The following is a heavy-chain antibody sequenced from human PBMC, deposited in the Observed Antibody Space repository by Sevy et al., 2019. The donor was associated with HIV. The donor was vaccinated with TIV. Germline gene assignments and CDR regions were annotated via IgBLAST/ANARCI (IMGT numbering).Heavy chain of an antibody. V-gene: IGHV4-34*01. CDR2: INHSGNT. J-gene: IGHJ3*01. CDR3: ARLYSPSLYENEDV. Sequence: SETLSLTCAVYGGSFTDYFWTWIRQPPGKGLEWIGDINHSGNTNYCPSLKSRVTISVDTTNNQFSLRLSSLTAADTALYYCARLYSPSLYENEDVWGQGTMVTVSS. CDR1: GGSFTDYF. D-gene: IGHD2-15*01.